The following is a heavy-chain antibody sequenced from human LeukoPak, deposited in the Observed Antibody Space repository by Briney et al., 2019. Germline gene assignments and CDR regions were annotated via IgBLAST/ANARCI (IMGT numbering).Heavy chain of an antibody. J-gene: IGHJ4*02. Sequence: SGGSLRLSCAASGFSLRGYSMDWVRQAPGKGLEWVSSISSSSRYTFYVDSVKGRFTISRDNAKNSLYLQMNSLRVEDTAVYYCARDEARGYDFRPQDHWGQGTLVSVSS. CDR3: ARDEARGYDFRPQDH. D-gene: IGHD3-3*01. CDR1: GFSLRGYS. CDR2: ISSSSRYT. V-gene: IGHV3-21*01.